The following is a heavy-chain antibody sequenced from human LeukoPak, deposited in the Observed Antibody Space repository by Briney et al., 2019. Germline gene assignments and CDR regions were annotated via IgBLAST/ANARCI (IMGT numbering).Heavy chain of an antibody. D-gene: IGHD6-19*01. J-gene: IGHJ4*02. CDR2: ISGGGPVT. V-gene: IGHV3-23*01. Sequence: GGSLRLSCAASGFTFSSYAMSWVRQAPGKGLECVSAISGGGPVTYYTDSVKGRFTISRDNSKNTLYLEMNSLRAEDTAVYYCARRGSSGWYDYWGQGALVTVSS. CDR1: GFTFSSYA. CDR3: ARRGSSGWYDY.